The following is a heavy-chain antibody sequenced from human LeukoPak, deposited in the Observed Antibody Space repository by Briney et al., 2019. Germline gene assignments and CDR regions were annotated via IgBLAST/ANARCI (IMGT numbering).Heavy chain of an antibody. J-gene: IGHJ4*02. CDR3: ARIPRLGFDY. D-gene: IGHD3-9*01. Sequence: SETLSLTCAVYGGSFSGYYRSWIRQPPGKGLEWIGEINHSGSTNYNPSLKSRVTISVDTSKNQFSLKLSSVTAADTAVYYCARIPRLGFDYWGQGTLVTVSS. CDR2: INHSGST. CDR1: GGSFSGYY. V-gene: IGHV4-34*01.